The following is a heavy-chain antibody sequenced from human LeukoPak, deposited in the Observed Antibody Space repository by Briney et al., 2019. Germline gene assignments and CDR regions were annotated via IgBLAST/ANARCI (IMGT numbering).Heavy chain of an antibody. D-gene: IGHD3-9*01. CDR3: ARGASAIGNYNILTGYYNDYFDY. J-gene: IGHJ4*02. CDR1: DYSFPSYW. CDR2: IYPGDSDT. Sequence: HGESLKISCKGSDYSFPSYWIAWVRQMPGKALAWMALIYPGDSDTKYSPSFQGQVTVSVDKSISTAYLQWSSLKASDTAMYYCARGASAIGNYNILTGYYNDYFDYWGQGTLVTVSS. V-gene: IGHV5-51*01.